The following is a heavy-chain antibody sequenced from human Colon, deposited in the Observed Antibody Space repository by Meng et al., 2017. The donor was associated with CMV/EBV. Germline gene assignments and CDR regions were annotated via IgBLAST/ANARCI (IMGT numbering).Heavy chain of an antibody. D-gene: IGHD2-15*01. J-gene: IGHJ4*02. Sequence: SETLSLTCVVSGGSISSTNWWSWVRQPPKKGLEWLGEIYHSGNTNYNPSLKSRATISVDKSKNQFSLKLTSVTAADTAVYYCARLKLFCFSSFCQYYVDSWGQGTLVTVSS. CDR3: ARLKLFCFSSFCQYYVDS. V-gene: IGHV4-4*02. CDR1: GGSISSTNW. CDR2: IYHSGNT.